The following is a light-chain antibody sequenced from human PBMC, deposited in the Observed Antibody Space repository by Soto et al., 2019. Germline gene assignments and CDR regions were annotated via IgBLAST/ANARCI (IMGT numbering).Light chain of an antibody. J-gene: IGKJ1*01. CDR3: QQYNSWLWT. Sequence: EIVLTQSPATLSLSPVERATLSCRASQSVSSYLLWYQQKPGQAPRLLIYGASTRATGIPARFSGSGSGTEFTLIISSLQSEDSAVYYCQQYNSWLWTFGQGTKVDIK. CDR1: QSVSSY. V-gene: IGKV3-15*01. CDR2: GAS.